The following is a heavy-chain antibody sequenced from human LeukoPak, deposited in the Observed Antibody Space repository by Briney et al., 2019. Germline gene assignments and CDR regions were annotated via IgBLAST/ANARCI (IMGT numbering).Heavy chain of an antibody. J-gene: IGHJ4*02. V-gene: IGHV3-7*01. CDR1: GFTFGSYW. CDR2: IKQDGSEK. Sequence: GGSLRLSCAASGFTFGSYWMSWVRQAPGKGLEWVANIKQDGSEKYYVDSVKGRFTISRDNAKNSLYLQMNSLRAEDTAVYYCASRKYYFDYWGQGTLVTVSS. CDR3: ASRKYYFDY.